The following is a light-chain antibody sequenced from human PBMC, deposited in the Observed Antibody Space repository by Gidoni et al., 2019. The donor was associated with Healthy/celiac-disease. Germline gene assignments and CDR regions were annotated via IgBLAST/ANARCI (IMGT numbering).Light chain of an antibody. CDR1: QSISSW. Sequence: DIQMTQSPSTLSASVGDSVTITCRASQSISSWLAWYQQKPGKAPKLLIYKASSLESGVPSRFSGSGSGTEFTLTISSLQPDDCATYYCQQYNSYPWTFGQGTKVEIK. CDR2: KAS. V-gene: IGKV1-5*03. CDR3: QQYNSYPWT. J-gene: IGKJ1*01.